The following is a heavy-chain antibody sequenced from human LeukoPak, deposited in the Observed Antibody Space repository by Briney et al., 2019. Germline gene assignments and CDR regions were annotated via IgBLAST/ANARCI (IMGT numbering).Heavy chain of an antibody. CDR3: AKGNGMIVPACFDH. CDR1: GGSVSSDSYF. J-gene: IGHJ4*02. D-gene: IGHD2-2*01. CDR2: IYYSGST. V-gene: IGHV4-61*01. Sequence: SETLSLTCTVSGGSVSSDSYFWTWIRQPPGKGLEWIGYIYYSGSTNYNPSLKSRVTISLDTSKSQISLKLSSVTAADTAVYYCAKGNGMIVPACFDHWGQGTLVTVSS.